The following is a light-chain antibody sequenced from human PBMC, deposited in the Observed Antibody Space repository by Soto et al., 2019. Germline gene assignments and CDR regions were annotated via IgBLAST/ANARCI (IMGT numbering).Light chain of an antibody. CDR1: QTIMTF. CDR2: AAS. CDR3: QQSFMTPRT. J-gene: IGKJ3*01. V-gene: IGKV1-39*01. Sequence: DIQVTQSPSSLSASVGDRVTITCRTSQTIMTFLNWYQQRPGSGPKLLIYAASKLQSGVPSRFSGSGSGTDFTLVISGLQPDDFATYFCQQSFMTPRTFGPGTKV.